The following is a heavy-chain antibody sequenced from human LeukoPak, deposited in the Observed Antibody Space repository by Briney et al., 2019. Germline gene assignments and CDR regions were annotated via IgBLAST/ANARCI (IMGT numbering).Heavy chain of an antibody. V-gene: IGHV3-23*01. D-gene: IGHD4-17*01. CDR2: ISGSGGST. Sequence: PGGSLRLSCAASGFTFSSYAMSWVRQAPGKGLEWVSAISGSGGSTYYADSVKGRFTISRDNSKNTLYLQMNSLRAEDTAVYYCAKDLGGGKFRDYGDYGRFDYWGQGTLVTVSS. J-gene: IGHJ4*02. CDR3: AKDLGGGKFRDYGDYGRFDY. CDR1: GFTFSSYA.